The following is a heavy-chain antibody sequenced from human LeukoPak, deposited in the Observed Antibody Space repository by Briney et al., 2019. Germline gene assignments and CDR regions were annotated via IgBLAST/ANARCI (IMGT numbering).Heavy chain of an antibody. Sequence: GGSLRLSCAASGFTFSSYAMSWVRQAPGKGLEWVSAISGSGGSTYYADSVKGRFTISRDNSKNTLYLQMNSLRAEDTAVYYCAKDLAGGGLRYFDWLLPFDYWGQGTLVTVSS. CDR1: GFTFSSYA. V-gene: IGHV3-23*01. CDR3: AKDLAGGGLRYFDWLLPFDY. J-gene: IGHJ4*02. D-gene: IGHD3-9*01. CDR2: ISGSGGST.